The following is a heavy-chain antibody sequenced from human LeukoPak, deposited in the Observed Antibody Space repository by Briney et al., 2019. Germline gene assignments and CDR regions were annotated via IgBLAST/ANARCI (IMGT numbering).Heavy chain of an antibody. CDR1: GGSISSYY. Sequence: SETLSLTCTVSGGSISSYYWSWIRQPAGKGLEWIGYIYYSGSTNYNPSLKSRVTISVDTSKNQFSLKLSSVTAADTAVYYCARGFDSSSWYSIPSYFDYWGQGTLVTVSS. CDR2: IYYSGST. V-gene: IGHV4-59*01. CDR3: ARGFDSSSWYSIPSYFDY. D-gene: IGHD6-13*01. J-gene: IGHJ4*02.